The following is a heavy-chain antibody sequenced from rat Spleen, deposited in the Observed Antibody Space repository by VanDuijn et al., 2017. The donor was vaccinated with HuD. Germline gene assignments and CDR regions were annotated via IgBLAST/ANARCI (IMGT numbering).Heavy chain of an antibody. CDR3: ARRKTYYGYNNVGYYVMDA. CDR2: INSGSSYI. V-gene: IGHV5-34*01. CDR1: GFTFSDYG. D-gene: IGHD1-9*01. J-gene: IGHJ4*01. Sequence: EVQLVESGGGLVQPGRSLKLSCLASGFTFSDYGMNWIRQAPGKGLEWVASINSGSSYISYADTVKGRFTISREDAKNTLYLQMTSLRSDDTALYYCARRKTYYGYNNVGYYVMDAWGQGASVTVSS.